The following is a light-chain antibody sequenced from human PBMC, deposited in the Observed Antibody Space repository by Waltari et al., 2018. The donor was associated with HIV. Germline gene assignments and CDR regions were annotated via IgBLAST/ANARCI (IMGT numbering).Light chain of an antibody. CDR1: SSDVGTYKY. CDR3: SSYTSRSTVI. V-gene: IGLV2-14*01. CDR2: EVS. J-gene: IGLJ2*01. Sequence: QSALTQPASVSGSPGQSITISCTGTSSDVGTYKYVSWYQQHPGKAPKLTFYEVSIRSSGVSNRFSGSKSGNTASLTISGLQAEDEADYFCSSYTSRSTVIFGGGTKLTVL.